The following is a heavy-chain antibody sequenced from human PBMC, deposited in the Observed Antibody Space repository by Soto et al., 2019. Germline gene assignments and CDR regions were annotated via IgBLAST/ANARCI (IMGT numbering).Heavy chain of an antibody. V-gene: IGHV4-31*03. J-gene: IGHJ6*02. CDR2: IYYSGST. CDR1: GGSISSGGYC. CDR3: ARDGVHYGMDV. D-gene: IGHD1-1*01. Sequence: SSETLSLTCTVSGGSISSGGYCWGWIRQHPGKGLEWIGYIYYSGSTYYNPSLKSRVTISVDTSKNQFSLKLSSVTAADTAVYYCARDGVHYGMDVWGQGTTVTVSS.